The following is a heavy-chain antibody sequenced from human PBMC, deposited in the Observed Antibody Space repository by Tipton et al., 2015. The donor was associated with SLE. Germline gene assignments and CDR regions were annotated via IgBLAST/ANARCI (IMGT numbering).Heavy chain of an antibody. D-gene: IGHD4-11*01. CDR3: ARGPDYSNYYFYRMDV. CDR2: IYHSGTT. CDR1: GGSINSHNW. J-gene: IGHJ6*02. Sequence: TLSLTCAVSGGSINSHNWWTWVRQPPGKGLEWIGEIYHSGTTNYNPSLKSRITISLDKSNNHFSLRLSSLTAADTAVYYCARGPDYSNYYFYRMDVWGQGTTVTVSS. V-gene: IGHV4-4*02.